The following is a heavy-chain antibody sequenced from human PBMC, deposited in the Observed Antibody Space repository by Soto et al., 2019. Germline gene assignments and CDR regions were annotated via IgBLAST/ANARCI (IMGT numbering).Heavy chain of an antibody. D-gene: IGHD6-13*01. CDR1: GGTFSSYA. Sequence: QVQLVQSGAEVKKPGSSVKVSCKASGGTFSSYAISWVRQAPGQGLEWMGGIIPIFGTANYAQKFQGRVTITAEKTTITAYMELSSLKSEGRAVYCCARGGIAAACTGDAFDIWGQGTMVTVSS. CDR3: ARGGIAAACTGDAFDI. V-gene: IGHV1-69*06. J-gene: IGHJ3*02. CDR2: IIPIFGTA.